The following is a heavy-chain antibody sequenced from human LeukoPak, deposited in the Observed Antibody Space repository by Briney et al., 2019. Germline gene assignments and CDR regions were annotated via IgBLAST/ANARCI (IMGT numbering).Heavy chain of an antibody. CDR2: IRYDGNKK. CDR1: GFTFSSYA. V-gene: IGHV3-30*02. CDR3: ASGITGT. D-gene: IGHD1-20*01. J-gene: IGHJ5*02. Sequence: GGSLRLSCAASGFTFSSYAMSWVRQAPGKGLEWVAFIRYDGNKKYYADSVKGRFTISRDNSKNTLYLQMNSLRSEDTAVYYCASGITGTWGQGTLVTVSS.